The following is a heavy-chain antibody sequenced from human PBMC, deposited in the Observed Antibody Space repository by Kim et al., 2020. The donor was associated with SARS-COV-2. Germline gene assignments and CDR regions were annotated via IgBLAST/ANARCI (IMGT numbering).Heavy chain of an antibody. CDR3: TNDFQY. V-gene: IGHV3-15*01. Sequence: GGSLRLSCGASGFTFSGTWMDWVRQAPGKGLEWVGRIKTKADGGTTDYAAPGKGRFIISRDDSKNTLYLQMNSLKTEDTAVDYCTNDFQYWGQGTLVTVS. J-gene: IGHJ1*01. CDR1: GFTFSGTW. CDR2: IKTKADGGTT.